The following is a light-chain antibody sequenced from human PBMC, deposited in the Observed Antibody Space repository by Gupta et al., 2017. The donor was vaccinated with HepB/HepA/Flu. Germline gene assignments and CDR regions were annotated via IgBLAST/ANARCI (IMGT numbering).Light chain of an antibody. CDR3: MQAVQTQT. CDR1: QSLLHSKGYNN. CDR2: LGS. Sequence: DIVMTQSPLSLPVTPGEPASISCKSSQSLLHSKGYNNLHWYLYMPGQSPQLLIYLGSKRASGVTDRSSASGSGTDCTRKTIRVEAENVGVYNCMQAVQTQTFGQGTRLEIK. V-gene: IGKV2-28*01. J-gene: IGKJ5*01.